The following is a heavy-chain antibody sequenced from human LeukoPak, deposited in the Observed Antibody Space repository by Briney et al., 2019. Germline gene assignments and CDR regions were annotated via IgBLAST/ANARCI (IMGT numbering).Heavy chain of an antibody. V-gene: IGHV4-39*07. CDR2: INHSGST. Sequence: PSETLSLTCAVSGGSISSGSYYWSWIRQPPGKGLEWIGEINHSGSTNYNPSLKSRVTISVDTSKNQFSLKLSSVTAADTAVYYCADKRWLQGPFDYWGQGTLVTVSS. CDR1: GGSISSGSYY. CDR3: ADKRWLQGPFDY. J-gene: IGHJ4*02. D-gene: IGHD5-24*01.